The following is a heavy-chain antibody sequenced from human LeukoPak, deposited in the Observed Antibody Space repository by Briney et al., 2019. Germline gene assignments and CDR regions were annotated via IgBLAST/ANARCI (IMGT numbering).Heavy chain of an antibody. CDR2: MNPSTGNT. CDR1: GYTFSSYD. J-gene: IGHJ4*02. CDR3: ARLSETPAFYPGGRYLYLAY. Sequence: GASVKVSCKASGYTFSSYDINWVRQATGQGLEWMGWMNPSTGNTGYAQKFQGRVTMTRDTSTSTAYMELSSLKYEDTAVYYCARLSETPAFYPGGRYLYLAYWGQGAQVTVSS. D-gene: IGHD2-8*02. V-gene: IGHV1-8*01.